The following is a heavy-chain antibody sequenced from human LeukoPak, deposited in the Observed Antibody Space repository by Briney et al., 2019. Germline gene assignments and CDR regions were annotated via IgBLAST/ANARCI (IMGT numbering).Heavy chain of an antibody. CDR2: IWYDGSNK. V-gene: IGHV3-33*01. D-gene: IGHD5-24*01. Sequence: GRSLRLSCAASGFTFSSYGMHWVRQAPGKGLEWVAVIWYDGSNKYYADSVKGRFTISRDNSKNTLYLQMNSLRAEDTAVYYCARDLTRRGGGWFDPWGQGTLVTVSS. CDR3: ARDLTRRGGGWFDP. J-gene: IGHJ5*02. CDR1: GFTFSSYG.